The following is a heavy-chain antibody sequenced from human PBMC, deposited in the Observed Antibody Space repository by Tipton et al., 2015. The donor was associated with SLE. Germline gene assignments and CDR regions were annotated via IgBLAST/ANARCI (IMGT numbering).Heavy chain of an antibody. CDR3: ARDKNRDFDY. V-gene: IGHV4-4*07. J-gene: IGHJ4*02. D-gene: IGHD1-14*01. Sequence: TLSLTCTVSGGSISSHYWSWIRQPPGKGLEWTGRIYTSGSTNYNPSLKSRVTMSVDTSKNQFSLKLSSVTAADTAVYYCARDKNRDFDYWGQGTLVTVSS. CDR1: GGSISSHY. CDR2: IYTSGST.